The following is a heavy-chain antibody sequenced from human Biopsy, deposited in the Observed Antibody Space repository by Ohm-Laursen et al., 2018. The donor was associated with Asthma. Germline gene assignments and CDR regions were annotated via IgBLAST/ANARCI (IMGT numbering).Heavy chain of an antibody. Sequence: SLRLSCTASGFTFSTYGMHRVRQAPGKGLEWVAVISYDGNHKFYEDSVKGRFTISRDNSKNTLYLQMNSLRTEDTAVYYCAKRRGYSGHDNDYWGQGTLVTVSS. D-gene: IGHD5-12*01. J-gene: IGHJ4*02. V-gene: IGHV3-30*18. CDR2: ISYDGNHK. CDR3: AKRRGYSGHDNDY. CDR1: GFTFSTYG.